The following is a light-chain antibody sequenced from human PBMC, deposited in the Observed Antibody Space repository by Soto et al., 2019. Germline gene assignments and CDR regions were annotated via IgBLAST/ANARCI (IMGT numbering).Light chain of an antibody. CDR3: MQALQTPT. J-gene: IGKJ3*01. V-gene: IGKV2-28*01. CDR2: LGS. Sequence: DIVMTQSPLSLPVTPGEPASISCRSSQSLLYSNGYNYLDWYLQKPGQSPQLLIYLGSNRASGVSDRFSGSGSGTDFTLTISRVEAEDVGVYYCMQALQTPTFGPGTKVEIK. CDR1: QSLLYSNGYNY.